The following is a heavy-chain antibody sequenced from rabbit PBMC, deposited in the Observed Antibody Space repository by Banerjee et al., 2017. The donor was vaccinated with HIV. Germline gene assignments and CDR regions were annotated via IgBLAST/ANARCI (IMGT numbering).Heavy chain of an antibody. CDR3: ARDPRYYTAGYAGYADPNFNL. V-gene: IGHV1S40*01. J-gene: IGHJ4*01. CDR2: IVAGSSGST. CDR1: GFSFSSNYY. D-gene: IGHD6-1*01. Sequence: QSLEESGGDLVKPGASLTLTCTASGFSFSSNYYMCWVRQAPGKGLEWIACIVAGSSGSTYYANWAKGRFTISKTSSTTVTLQMTSLTAADTATYFCARDPRYYTAGYAGYADPNFNLWGPGTLVTVS.